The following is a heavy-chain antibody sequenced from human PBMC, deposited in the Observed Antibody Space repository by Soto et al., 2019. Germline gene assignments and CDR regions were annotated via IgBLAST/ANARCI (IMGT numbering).Heavy chain of an antibody. Sequence: PVGSLRLSCAASGFTFSSYGRHWVRQAPGKGLEWVAVISYDGSNKYYADSVKGRFTISRDNSKNTLYLQMNSLRAEDTAVYYCAKDLWGSGWAIPLYYYYGMDVWGQGTTVTVSS. D-gene: IGHD6-19*01. CDR2: ISYDGSNK. CDR3: AKDLWGSGWAIPLYYYYGMDV. V-gene: IGHV3-30*18. CDR1: GFTFSSYG. J-gene: IGHJ6*02.